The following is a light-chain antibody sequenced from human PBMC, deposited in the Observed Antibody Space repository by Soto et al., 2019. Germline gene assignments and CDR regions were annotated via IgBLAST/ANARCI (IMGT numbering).Light chain of an antibody. J-gene: IGLJ1*01. V-gene: IGLV2-14*03. CDR2: DVS. CDR3: SSYTSSSTLV. CDR1: SSDVGGYKY. Sequence: QSVLTQPASVSGSPGHSITFSCTGTSSDVGGYKYVSWYQQHPGKAPKLMIYDVSNRPSGVSNRFSGSKSGNTASLTISVLQAEDEADYYCSSYTSSSTLVFGTGTKVT.